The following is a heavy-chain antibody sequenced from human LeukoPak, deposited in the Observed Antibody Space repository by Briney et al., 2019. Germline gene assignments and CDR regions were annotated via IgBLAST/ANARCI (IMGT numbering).Heavy chain of an antibody. CDR3: AAIYCGSTNCYAFDH. CDR1: GFPFSSYA. D-gene: IGHD2-2*01. J-gene: IGHJ4*02. V-gene: IGHV3-23*01. CDR2: ITNGGGST. Sequence: PGGPLRLSCATSGFPFSSYAMSWVRQAPRKGLEWVSGITNGGGSTYYADSVKGRFTISRDNSKNTVYLQMNSLRAEDTAVYYCAAIYCGSTNCYAFDHWGQGALVTVSS.